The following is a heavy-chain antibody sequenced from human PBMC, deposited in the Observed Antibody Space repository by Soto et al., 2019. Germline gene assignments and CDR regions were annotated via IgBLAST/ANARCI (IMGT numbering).Heavy chain of an antibody. D-gene: IGHD2-21*02. CDR1: GYTFTGYY. J-gene: IGHJ6*02. Sequence: ASVKVSCKASGYTFTGYYMHWVRHAPGQGLEWMGWINPNSGGTNYAQKFQGWVTMTRDMSISTAYMELSRLRSDDTAVYYCARDKMGNYRGNSFGVMDYYYYGMDVWGQATTVTVSS. CDR3: ARDKMGNYRGNSFGVMDYYYYGMDV. CDR2: INPNSGGT. V-gene: IGHV1-2*04.